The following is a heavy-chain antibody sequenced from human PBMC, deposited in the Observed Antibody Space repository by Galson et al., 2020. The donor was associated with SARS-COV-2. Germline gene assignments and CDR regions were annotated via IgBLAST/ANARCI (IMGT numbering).Heavy chain of an antibody. D-gene: IGHD6-19*01. J-gene: IGHJ4*02. V-gene: IGHV4-39*07. Sequence: SETLSLTCTVSGGSISSSSYYWGWIRQPPGKGLEWIGSIHYSGSTNYNPSLKSRVTISVDTSKNQFSLKLSSVTAADTAVYYCARNSSQWLVPAFGGFDYWGQGTLVTVSS. CDR2: IHYSGST. CDR1: GGSISSSSYY. CDR3: ARNSSQWLVPAFGGFDY.